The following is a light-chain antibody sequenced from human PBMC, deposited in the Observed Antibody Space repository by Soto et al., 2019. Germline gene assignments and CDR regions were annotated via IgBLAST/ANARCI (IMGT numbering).Light chain of an antibody. CDR2: GAS. J-gene: IGKJ4*01. V-gene: IGKV3-20*01. CDR1: QSFSSTY. Sequence: EIVLTQSPGTLSLSPGERATLSCRASQSFSSTYLAWYQQKPGQAPRLLIYGASNRATGIPDRFSGSGSETDFTLTISRLEPEDFAVYYCQHFDSSKVTFGGGTKVEI. CDR3: QHFDSSKVT.